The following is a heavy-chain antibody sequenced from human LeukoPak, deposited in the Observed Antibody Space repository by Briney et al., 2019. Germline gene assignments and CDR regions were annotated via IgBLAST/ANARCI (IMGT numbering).Heavy chain of an antibody. D-gene: IGHD1-14*01. CDR3: ARDRGTGTTGFYYYMDV. Sequence: ASVKVSCKASGYTFTDYYIHWVRQAPGQGLEWMGWINPNSGGTNYAQKFQGRVTMTRDTSISTAYMELSRLRSDDTAVYYCARDRGTGTTGFYYYMDVWGKGTTVTVSS. CDR2: INPNSGGT. CDR1: GYTFTDYY. V-gene: IGHV1-2*02. J-gene: IGHJ6*03.